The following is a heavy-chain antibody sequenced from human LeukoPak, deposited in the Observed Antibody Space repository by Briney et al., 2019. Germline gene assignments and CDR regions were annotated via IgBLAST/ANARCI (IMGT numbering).Heavy chain of an antibody. J-gene: IGHJ4*02. Sequence: GGSLRLSCAASRLTFRNYAIYWVRQAPGKGLEWVAVISYDGSNKYYADSVKGRFTISRDNSKNTLYLQMNSLRAEDTAVYYCARNGGYSYGPFDYWGQGTLVTVSS. CDR2: ISYDGSNK. CDR3: ARNGGYSYGPFDY. CDR1: RLTFRNYA. V-gene: IGHV3-30-3*01. D-gene: IGHD5-18*01.